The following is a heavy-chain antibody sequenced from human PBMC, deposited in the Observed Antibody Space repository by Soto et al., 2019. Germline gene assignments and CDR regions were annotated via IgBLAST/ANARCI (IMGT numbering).Heavy chain of an antibody. CDR3: ARDGQRGYYYDSSGFLADWFDP. Sequence: ASVKVSCKASGYTFTSYGISWVRQAPGQGLEWMGWISAYNGNTNYAQKLQGRVTMTTDTSTSTAYMELRSLRSDDTVVYYCARDGQRGYYYDSSGFLADWFDPWGQGTLVTVSS. J-gene: IGHJ5*02. V-gene: IGHV1-18*04. CDR1: GYTFTSYG. D-gene: IGHD3-22*01. CDR2: ISAYNGNT.